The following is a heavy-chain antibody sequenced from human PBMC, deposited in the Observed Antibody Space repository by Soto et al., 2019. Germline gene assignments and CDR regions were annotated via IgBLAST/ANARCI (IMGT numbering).Heavy chain of an antibody. J-gene: IGHJ4*02. CDR3: TTSTYYDFWSGYYSSLDY. CDR1: GLTFSGSA. D-gene: IGHD3-3*01. CDR2: IRSKANSYAT. V-gene: IGHV3-73*01. Sequence: PGGSLRLSCAASGLTFSGSAMHWVRQASGKGLEWVGRIRSKANSYATAYAASVKGRFTISRDDSKNTAYLQMNSLKTEDTAVYYCTTSTYYDFWSGYYSSLDYWGQGTLVTVSS.